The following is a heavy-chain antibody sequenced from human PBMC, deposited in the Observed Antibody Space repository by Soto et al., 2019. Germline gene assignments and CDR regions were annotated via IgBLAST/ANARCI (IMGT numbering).Heavy chain of an antibody. D-gene: IGHD6-19*01. CDR2: IWYDGSNK. Sequence: GSLRLSCAASGFIFSNYGMHWVRQAPGKGLEWVAVIWYDGSNKYYADSVKGRFTISRDNSKNTLYLQMNSLRAEDTAVFYCARDESSGWFDYWGQGTLITVSS. CDR3: ARDESSGWFDY. J-gene: IGHJ4*02. CDR1: GFIFSNYG. V-gene: IGHV3-33*01.